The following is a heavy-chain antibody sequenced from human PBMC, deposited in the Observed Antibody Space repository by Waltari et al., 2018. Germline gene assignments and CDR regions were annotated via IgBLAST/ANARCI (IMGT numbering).Heavy chain of an antibody. J-gene: IGHJ4*02. CDR2: IYYSGST. V-gene: IGHV4-59*01. CDR3: ARSDYGDYVADFDY. Sequence: QVQLQESGPGLVKPSETLSLTCTVSGGSISSYYWSWIRQPLGKGLEWIGYIYYSGSTNYNPSLKNRVTISVDTSKNQFSLKLSSVTAADTAVYYCARSDYGDYVADFDYWGQGTLVTVSS. CDR1: GGSISSYY. D-gene: IGHD4-17*01.